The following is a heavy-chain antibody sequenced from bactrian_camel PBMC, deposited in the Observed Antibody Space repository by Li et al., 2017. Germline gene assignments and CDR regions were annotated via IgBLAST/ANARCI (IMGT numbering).Heavy chain of an antibody. CDR1: GFVVDDYV. V-gene: IGHV3S63*01. CDR3: AATRIAGFPAVSRFPRETVCQTNFAA. Sequence: QVQLVESGGGSVQAGGSLRLACAAYGFVVDDYVMAWFRQAPGKEREGVASLQGGRPYTYYTDSVKGRFTISQDNDKNTVSLLMTSLEPEDTAKYYCAATRIAGFPAVSRFPRETVCQTNFAAWGQGTQVTVS. D-gene: IGHD4*01. J-gene: IGHJ6*01. CDR2: LQGGRPYT.